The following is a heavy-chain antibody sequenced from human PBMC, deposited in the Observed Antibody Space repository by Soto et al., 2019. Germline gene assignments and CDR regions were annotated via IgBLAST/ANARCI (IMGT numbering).Heavy chain of an antibody. Sequence: QLQLQESGSGLVRPSQTLSLTCTVSGASIGSGSYSWNWIRQPPGKGLEWIGYLHHSGDTYFNPSLRRRVSTSVDRSNNQFSLKLISVTAADTAVYYCARFPLWFGELDYWGQGALVTVSS. V-gene: IGHV4-30-2*01. J-gene: IGHJ4*02. CDR3: ARFPLWFGELDY. CDR2: LHHSGDT. CDR1: GASIGSGSYS. D-gene: IGHD3-10*01.